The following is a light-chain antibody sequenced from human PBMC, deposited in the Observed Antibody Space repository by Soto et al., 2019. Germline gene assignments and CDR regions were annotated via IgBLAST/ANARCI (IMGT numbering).Light chain of an antibody. CDR2: DVS. CDR1: SSDVGGYNY. V-gene: IGLV2-14*01. J-gene: IGLJ3*02. Sequence: QSALTQSASVSGSPGQSITISCTGTSSDVGGYNYVSWYQQHPGKAPKLMIYDVSNRPSGVFNRFSGSKSGNTASLTISGLQAEDEADYYCSSYTSSSSPSVFGGGTKLTVL. CDR3: SSYTSSSSPSV.